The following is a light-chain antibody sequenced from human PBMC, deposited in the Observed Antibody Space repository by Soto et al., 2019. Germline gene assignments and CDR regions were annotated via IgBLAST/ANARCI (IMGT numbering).Light chain of an antibody. Sequence: DIQMTQSPSSLSASVGDRVTITCRASQSISSYLNWYQQKPGKAPKLLIYAASSLQSGVPSRFSGSGSGTDFTLTISSLQPGDFATYYCQQYNSYSLTFGQGTKVEIK. V-gene: IGKV1-39*01. J-gene: IGKJ1*01. CDR2: AAS. CDR3: QQYNSYSLT. CDR1: QSISSY.